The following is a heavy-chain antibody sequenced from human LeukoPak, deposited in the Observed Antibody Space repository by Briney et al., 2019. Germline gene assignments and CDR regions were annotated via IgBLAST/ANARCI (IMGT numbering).Heavy chain of an antibody. Sequence: SETLSLTCTVSGYSISSGYYWGWIRPPPGKGLEWIGSIYHSGSTYYNPSLKSRVTISGDTSKNQFSLKLSSVTAADTAVYYCARVGTRGTMVRGAPPRGYRGQGTLVTASS. J-gene: IGHJ4*02. CDR2: IYHSGST. CDR1: GYSISSGYY. V-gene: IGHV4-38-2*02. CDR3: ARVGTRGTMVRGAPPRGY. D-gene: IGHD3-10*01.